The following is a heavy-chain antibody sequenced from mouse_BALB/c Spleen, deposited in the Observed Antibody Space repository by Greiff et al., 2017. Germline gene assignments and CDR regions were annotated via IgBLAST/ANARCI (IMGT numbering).Heavy chain of an antibody. Sequence: QVQLQQPGAELVKPGASVKLSCKASGYTFTSYWMHWVKQRPGQGLEWIGEINPSNGRTNYNEKFKSKATLTVDKSSSTAYMQLSSLTSEDSAVYYCARSGYYGSSWFAYWGQGTLVTVSA. CDR1: GYTFTSYW. D-gene: IGHD1-1*01. CDR2: INPSNGRT. V-gene: IGHV1S81*02. CDR3: ARSGYYGSSWFAY. J-gene: IGHJ3*01.